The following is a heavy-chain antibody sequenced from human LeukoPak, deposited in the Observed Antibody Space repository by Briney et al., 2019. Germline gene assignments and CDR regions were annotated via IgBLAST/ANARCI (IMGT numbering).Heavy chain of an antibody. V-gene: IGHV1-18*01. D-gene: IGHD3-10*01. CDR2: ISAYNGNT. CDR1: GYTFTSYG. Sequence: ASVKVSCKASGYTFTSYGISWVRQAPGQGLEWMGWISAYNGNTNYAQKLQGRVTMTTDTSTSTAYMELRGLRSDDTAVYYCARYYYGSGSYYNRLDYWGQGTLVTVSS. CDR3: ARYYYGSGSYYNRLDY. J-gene: IGHJ4*02.